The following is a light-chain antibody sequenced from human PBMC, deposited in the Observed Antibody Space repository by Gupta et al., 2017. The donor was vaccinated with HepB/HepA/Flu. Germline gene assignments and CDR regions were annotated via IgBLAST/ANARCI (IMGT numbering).Light chain of an antibody. V-gene: IGKV3-11*01. CDR3: QQRSSFVT. Sequence: EIVLTQSPVTLSLSPGERATLSCRASESVGTYLAWYQQKRDQAPRLLIYDASNRAIGNPARFSGSGYETDFTLTSSSREDEDFAVYYGQQRSSFVTFGHGTEVDIK. J-gene: IGKJ3*01. CDR2: DAS. CDR1: ESVGTY.